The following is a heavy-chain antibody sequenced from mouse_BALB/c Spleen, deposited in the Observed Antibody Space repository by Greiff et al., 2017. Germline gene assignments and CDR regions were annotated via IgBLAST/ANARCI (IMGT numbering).Heavy chain of an antibody. CDR2: ISTYYGNT. V-gene: IGHV1-67*01. Sequence: QVQLQQSGPELVRPGVSVKISCKGSGYTFTDYAMHWVKQSHAKSLEWIGVISTYYGNTNYNQKFKGKATMTVDKSSSTAYMELARLTSEDSAIYYYARSDTTAPFDYWGQGTTLTVSS. J-gene: IGHJ2*01. CDR3: ARSDTTAPFDY. CDR1: GYTFTDYA. D-gene: IGHD1-2*01.